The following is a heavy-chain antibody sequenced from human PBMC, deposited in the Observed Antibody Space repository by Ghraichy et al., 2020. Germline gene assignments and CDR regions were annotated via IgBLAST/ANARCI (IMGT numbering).Heavy chain of an antibody. Sequence: GGSLRLSCKASGFTFGDYVMSWFRQAPGKGLEWVAFIRSKAFGGTREYATSVKATFSISRDNSKRIAYIQMNSLKTEDEAVYYCSSAYFASSSDSQVYGMAIWSRGTTVTVSS. J-gene: IGHJ6*01. CDR1: GFTFGDYV. CDR3: SSAYFASSSDSQVYGMAI. V-gene: IGHV3-49*03. CDR2: IRSKAFGGTR. D-gene: IGHD3-22*01.